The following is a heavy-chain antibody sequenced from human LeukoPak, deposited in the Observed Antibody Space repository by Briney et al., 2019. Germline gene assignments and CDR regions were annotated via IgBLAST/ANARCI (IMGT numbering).Heavy chain of an antibody. V-gene: IGHV3-64*02. D-gene: IGHD3-3*01. Sequence: SGGSLRLSCAASGFTSSRYAMYWVRQAPGKGLECVSAISSDGGSTYYADSVKGRFSISRDTSKKTMFLQMGSLRAEDMAIYYCARGRYDFWGGSTLDYWGQGALVTVSS. CDR1: GFTSSRYA. J-gene: IGHJ4*02. CDR3: ARGRYDFWGGSTLDY. CDR2: ISSDGGST.